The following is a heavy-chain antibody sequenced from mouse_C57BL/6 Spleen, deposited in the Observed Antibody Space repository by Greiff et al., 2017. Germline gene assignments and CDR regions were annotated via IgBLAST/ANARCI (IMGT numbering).Heavy chain of an antibody. CDR2: INPYNGGT. CDR1: GYTFTDYY. D-gene: IGHD2-3*01. Sequence: EVKLVESGPVLVKPGASVKMSCKASGYTFTDYYMNWVKQSHGKSLEWIGVINPYNGGTSYNQKFKGKATLTVDKSSSTAYMELNSLTSEDSAVYYCARSLDGYYFDYWGQGTTLTVSS. CDR3: ARSLDGYYFDY. J-gene: IGHJ2*01. V-gene: IGHV1-19*01.